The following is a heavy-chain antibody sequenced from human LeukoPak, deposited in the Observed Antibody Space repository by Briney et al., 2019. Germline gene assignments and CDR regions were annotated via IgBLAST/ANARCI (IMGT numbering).Heavy chain of an antibody. CDR2: ISGSGGST. CDR3: AKDGEGYYDSSGPYYFDY. Sequence: PGGSLRLSCAASGFTFSSNAMSWFRQAPGKGLEWVSAISGSGGSTYYADSVKGRFTISRDNSKNTLYLQMNSLRAEDTAVYYCAKDGEGYYDSSGPYYFDYWGQGTLVTVSS. D-gene: IGHD3-22*01. V-gene: IGHV3-23*01. CDR1: GFTFSSNA. J-gene: IGHJ4*02.